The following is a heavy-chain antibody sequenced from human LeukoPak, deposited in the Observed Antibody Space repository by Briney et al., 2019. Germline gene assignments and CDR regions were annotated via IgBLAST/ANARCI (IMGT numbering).Heavy chain of an antibody. J-gene: IGHJ4*02. CDR1: GYSISSGYY. V-gene: IGHV4-38-2*02. D-gene: IGHD6-25*01. CDR3: ARAGGVKTAALDLDY. Sequence: SETLSLTCTGSGYSISSGYYWGWIRQPPGKGLEWIGSIYHSGSTYYNPSLKSRVTISVDTSKNQFSLKLTSVTTADTAVYYCARAGGVKTAALDLDYWGQGTLVTVSS. CDR2: IYHSGST.